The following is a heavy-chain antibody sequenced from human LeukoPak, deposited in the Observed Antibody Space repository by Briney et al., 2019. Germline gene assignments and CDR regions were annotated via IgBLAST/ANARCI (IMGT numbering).Heavy chain of an antibody. CDR3: ARDAKEETATMGEGWFDP. D-gene: IGHD5-24*01. V-gene: IGHV3-48*04. CDR2: ISRSGTTK. Sequence: GGSLRLSCAASGFTFSSYGMNWVRQAPGKGLEWVSYISRSGTTKYYADSVKGRFTVSRDNAKNSLYLQMNSLRAEDTAVYYCARDAKEETATMGEGWFDPWGQGTLVTVSS. CDR1: GFTFSSYG. J-gene: IGHJ5*02.